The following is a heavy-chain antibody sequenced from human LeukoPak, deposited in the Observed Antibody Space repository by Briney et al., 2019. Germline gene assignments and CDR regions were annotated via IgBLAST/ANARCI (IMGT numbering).Heavy chain of an antibody. J-gene: IGHJ4*02. CDR1: GYTFTGYY. CDR3: AGDEGYGDYDDY. D-gene: IGHD4-17*01. CDR2: INPNSGGT. V-gene: IGHV1-2*02. Sequence: EASVKVSCKASGYTFTGYYMHWVRQAPGQGLEWMGWINPNSGGTNYAQKFQGRVTMTRDTSISTAYMELSRLRSDDTAVYYCAGDEGYGDYDDYWGQGTLVTVSS.